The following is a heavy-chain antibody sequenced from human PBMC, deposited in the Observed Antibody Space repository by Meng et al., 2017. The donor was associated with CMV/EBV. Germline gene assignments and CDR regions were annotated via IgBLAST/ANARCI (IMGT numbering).Heavy chain of an antibody. D-gene: IGHD3-10*01. CDR3: AKTLHPITMVRGVSPTGYYYYGMDV. CDR1: GFAVSGYY. J-gene: IGHJ6*02. V-gene: IGHV3-53*01. CDR2: IYSGDST. Sequence: GGSLRLSCAASGFAVSGYYMSWVRQAPGKGLQWVSVIYSGDSTYYADSVKGRFTISRDNSKNTLYLQMNSLRAEDTSVYYCAKTLHPITMVRGVSPTGYYYYGMDVWGQGTTVTSP.